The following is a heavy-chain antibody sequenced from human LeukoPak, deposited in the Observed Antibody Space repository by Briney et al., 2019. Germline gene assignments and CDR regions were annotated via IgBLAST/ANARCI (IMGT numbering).Heavy chain of an antibody. CDR3: AKEQSRWFGKLAFDS. Sequence: HTGGSLRLSCIASGFTFSNFCMHWVRQAPGKGLEWVAFIRYDGSVKYYADSVKGRFTISRDKSKNTVFMLMNSLRPDDTAVYYCAKEQSRWFGKLAFDSWGQGTLVTVSS. D-gene: IGHD3-10*01. CDR1: GFTFSNFC. V-gene: IGHV3-30*02. CDR2: IRYDGSVK. J-gene: IGHJ4*02.